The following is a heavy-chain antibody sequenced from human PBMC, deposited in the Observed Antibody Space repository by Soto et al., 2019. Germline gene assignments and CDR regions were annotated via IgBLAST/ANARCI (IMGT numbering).Heavy chain of an antibody. V-gene: IGHV4-59*08. CDR1: GGSISSYY. Sequence: QVQLQESGPGLVKPSETLSLTCTVSGGSISSYYWSWIRQPPGKGLEWIGYIYYSGSTNYNPSLKSRVTISVDTSKNQFSLKLSSVTAADTAVYYCARHGAELLWFGELNPYYYYGMDVWGQGTTVTVSS. CDR3: ARHGAELLWFGELNPYYYYGMDV. CDR2: IYYSGST. D-gene: IGHD3-10*01. J-gene: IGHJ6*02.